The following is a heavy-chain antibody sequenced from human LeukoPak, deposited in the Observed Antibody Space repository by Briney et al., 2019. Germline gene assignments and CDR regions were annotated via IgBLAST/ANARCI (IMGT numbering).Heavy chain of an antibody. J-gene: IGHJ4*02. V-gene: IGHV3-9*01. CDR3: AKEVPSTRIAAAGPDY. Sequence: GRSLRLSCAASGFTFDDYAMHWVRQAPGKGLEWVSGISWNSGSIGYADSVKGRFTISRDNAKNSLYLQMNSLRAEDTAVYYCAKEVPSTRIAAAGPDYWGQGTLVTVSS. D-gene: IGHD6-13*01. CDR2: ISWNSGSI. CDR1: GFTFDDYA.